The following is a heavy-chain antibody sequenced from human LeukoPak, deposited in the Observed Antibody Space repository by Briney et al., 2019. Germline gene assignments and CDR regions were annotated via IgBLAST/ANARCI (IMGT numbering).Heavy chain of an antibody. Sequence: PGGSLRLSCAAPGFTFSSYAMSWVRQAPGKGLEWVSAISGSGGSTYYADSVKGRFTISRDNSKNTLYLQMSSLRAKDTAVYYCAKNHIFWNYWGQGTLVTVSS. J-gene: IGHJ4*02. V-gene: IGHV3-23*01. CDR3: AKNHIFWNY. CDR1: GFTFSSYA. D-gene: IGHD3-9*01. CDR2: ISGSGGST.